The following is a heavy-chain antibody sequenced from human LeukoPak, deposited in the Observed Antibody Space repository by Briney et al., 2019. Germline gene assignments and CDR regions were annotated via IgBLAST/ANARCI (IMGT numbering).Heavy chain of an antibody. CDR1: GGSFSGYY. CDR3: ARDWGYSSSCPAFDY. CDR2: INHSGST. V-gene: IGHV4-34*01. Sequence: SETLSLTCAVYGGSFSGYYWSWIRQPPGKGLEWIGEINHSGSTNYNPSLKSRVTISVDTSKNQFSLKLSSVTAADTAVYYCARDWGYSSSCPAFDYWGQGTLVTVSS. D-gene: IGHD6-13*01. J-gene: IGHJ4*02.